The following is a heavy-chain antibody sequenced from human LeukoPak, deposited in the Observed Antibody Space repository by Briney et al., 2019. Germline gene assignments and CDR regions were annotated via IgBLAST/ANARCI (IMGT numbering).Heavy chain of an antibody. CDR3: AKDLEQWLSKNYYYMDV. Sequence: GGSLRLSCAASGFTFSSYAMSWARQAPGKGLEWVSAISGSGGSTYYADSVKGRFTISRDNSKNTLYLQMNSLRAEDTAVYYCAKDLEQWLSKNYYYMDVWGKGTTVTVSS. V-gene: IGHV3-23*01. CDR1: GFTFSSYA. D-gene: IGHD6-19*01. CDR2: ISGSGGST. J-gene: IGHJ6*03.